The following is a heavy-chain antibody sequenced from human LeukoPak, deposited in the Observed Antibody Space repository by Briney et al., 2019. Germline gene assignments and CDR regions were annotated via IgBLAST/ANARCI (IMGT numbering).Heavy chain of an antibody. CDR2: INTDGSST. CDR1: GFTFSSYW. J-gene: IGHJ6*03. CDR3: ARGYPHNYYYYYMDV. Sequence: GGSLRLSCAASGFTFSSYWMHWVRQAPGKGLVWVSRINTDGSSTTYADSVKGRFTISRDNAKNSLYLQMNSLRAEDTALYYCARGYPHNYYYYYMDVWGKGTTVTVSS. D-gene: IGHD3-16*01. V-gene: IGHV3-74*01.